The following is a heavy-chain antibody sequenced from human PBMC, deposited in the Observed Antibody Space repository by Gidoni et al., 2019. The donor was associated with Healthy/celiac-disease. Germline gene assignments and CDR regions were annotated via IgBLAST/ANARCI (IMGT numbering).Heavy chain of an antibody. CDR3: ARDLYCSGGSCYSDTTFDY. D-gene: IGHD2-15*01. V-gene: IGHV1-18*01. Sequence: QVQLVQSGAEVKKPGASVKVSCKASGYTFTSYGISWVRQAPGQGLEWMGWISAYNGNTNYAQKLQGRVTMTTDTSTSPAYMELRSLRSDDTAVYYCARDLYCSGGSCYSDTTFDYWGQGTLVTVSS. CDR2: ISAYNGNT. J-gene: IGHJ4*02. CDR1: GYTFTSYG.